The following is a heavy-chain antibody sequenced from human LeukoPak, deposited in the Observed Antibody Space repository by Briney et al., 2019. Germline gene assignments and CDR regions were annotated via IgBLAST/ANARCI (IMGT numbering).Heavy chain of an antibody. CDR3: ARGPSSSWDNYYYYYYMDV. CDR1: GGSISSYY. CDR2: IYTSGST. Sequence: SETLSLTCTVSGGSISSYYWSWIRQPAGKGLEWIGRIYTSGSTNYNPSLKSRVTMSVDTSKNQFSLKLSSVTAADTAVYYCARGPSSSWDNYYYYYYMDVWGKGTTVAIS. J-gene: IGHJ6*03. V-gene: IGHV4-4*07. D-gene: IGHD6-13*01.